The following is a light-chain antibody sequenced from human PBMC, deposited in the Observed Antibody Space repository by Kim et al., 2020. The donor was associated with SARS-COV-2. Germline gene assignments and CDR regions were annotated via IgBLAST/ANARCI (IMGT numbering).Light chain of an antibody. V-gene: IGLV3-1*01. Sequence: SYELTQPPSESVSPGQTASITCSGDNLGNKYISWYQKKSGQSPVVVIFQEDKRPSGIPERFSGSTSDNTATLTISGTQAMDEADYYCQAWDSGAVVFGGGTQLTVL. CDR3: QAWDSGAVV. CDR2: QED. CDR1: NLGNKY. J-gene: IGLJ3*02.